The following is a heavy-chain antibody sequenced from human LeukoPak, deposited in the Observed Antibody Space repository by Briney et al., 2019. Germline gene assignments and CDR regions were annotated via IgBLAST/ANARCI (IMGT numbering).Heavy chain of an antibody. J-gene: IGHJ4*02. CDR3: ASWAGNTQSDSWSGPFDY. V-gene: IGHV3-48*04. CDR1: GFTFSSYG. D-gene: IGHD3-3*01. Sequence: GGPLRLSCAASGFTFSSYGMNWVRQAPGKGLEWVSYISDSGRTTFYADSVKGRFTISRDNAKNSLYLQMSSLRVEDTAVYYCASWAGNTQSDSWSGPFDYWGQGTLVTVSS. CDR2: ISDSGRTT.